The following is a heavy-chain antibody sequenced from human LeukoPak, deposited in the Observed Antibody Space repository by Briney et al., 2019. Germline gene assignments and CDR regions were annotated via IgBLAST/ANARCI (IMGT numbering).Heavy chain of an antibody. CDR3: ARGSYEFCSGGSCYSYYFDY. Sequence: GGSLRLSCAASGFTVSSNYMSWVRQAPGKGLEWVSVIYRGGSTYYADAVKGRFTISSDNSKNTLYLQMNSLRAEDTAVYYCARGSYEFCSGGSCYSYYFDYWGQGTLVTVSS. J-gene: IGHJ4*02. V-gene: IGHV3-53*01. CDR2: IYRGGST. CDR1: GFTVSSNY. D-gene: IGHD2-15*01.